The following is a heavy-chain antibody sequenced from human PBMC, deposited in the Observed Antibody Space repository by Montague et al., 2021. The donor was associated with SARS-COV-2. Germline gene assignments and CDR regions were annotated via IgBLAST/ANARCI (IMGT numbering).Heavy chain of an antibody. CDR3: ALPQELGFDY. D-gene: IGHD7-27*01. J-gene: IGHJ4*02. CDR1: GFTFDDYA. Sequence: SRRLSLSASGFTFDDYAMHWVRQAPGKGLEWVSGISWNSGSIGYADSVKGRFTISRDNAKNSLYLQMNSLRAEDTALYYCALPQELGFDYWGQGTLVTVSS. V-gene: IGHV3-9*01. CDR2: ISWNSGSI.